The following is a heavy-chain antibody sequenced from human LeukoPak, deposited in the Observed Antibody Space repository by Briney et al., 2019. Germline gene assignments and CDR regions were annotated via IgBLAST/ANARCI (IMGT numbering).Heavy chain of an antibody. Sequence: ASVKVSCKASGYTFTAYYMHWVRQAPGQGLEWMGWINPNSGGTNYAQKFQGWVTMTRDTSISTAYMELSRLRSDDTAVYYCARGYSSGWYYYYYGMDVWGQGTTVTVSS. D-gene: IGHD6-19*01. V-gene: IGHV1-2*04. CDR1: GYTFTAYY. CDR3: ARGYSSGWYYYYYGMDV. CDR2: INPNSGGT. J-gene: IGHJ6*02.